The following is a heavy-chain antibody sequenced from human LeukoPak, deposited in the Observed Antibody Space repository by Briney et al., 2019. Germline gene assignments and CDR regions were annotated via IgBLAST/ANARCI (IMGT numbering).Heavy chain of an antibody. D-gene: IGHD3-9*01. J-gene: IGHJ5*02. CDR2: IYHSGST. CDR1: GGSISSGGYS. CDR3: ARAQILTGNNWFDP. V-gene: IGHV4-30-2*01. Sequence: PSETLSLTCAVSGGSISSGGYSWSWIRQPPGKGLEWIGYIYHSGSTYYNPSLKSRVTISVDRSKNQFSLKLSSVTAADTAVYYCARAQILTGNNWFDPWGQGTLVTVSS.